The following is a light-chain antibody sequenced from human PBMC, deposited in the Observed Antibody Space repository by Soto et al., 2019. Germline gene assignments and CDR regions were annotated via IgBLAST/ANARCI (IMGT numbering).Light chain of an antibody. Sequence: DIQMTQSPSSLSASVGDRVAITCRASQGISNYLAWYEQKPGKVHKLLIYAASTLQSGVPSRFSGSGSGTDFTVTISSLQHEDVATYYCQKYSSAPFCFGAGTKVDIK. CDR2: AAS. V-gene: IGKV1-27*01. CDR3: QKYSSAPFC. J-gene: IGKJ3*01. CDR1: QGISNY.